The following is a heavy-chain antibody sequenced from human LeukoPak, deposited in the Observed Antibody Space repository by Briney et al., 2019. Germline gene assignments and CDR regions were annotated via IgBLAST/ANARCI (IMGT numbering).Heavy chain of an antibody. D-gene: IGHD3-9*01. V-gene: IGHV1-24*01. CDR1: GYTLTELS. Sequence: GSVKVSCKVSGYTLTELSIHWVRQAPGKGLEWMGGFDPENGEIIYAQKFQGRVTMTEDRSGDTAYMQLSSLRSEDTAVYYCSTDAGYCNSTPCSYYFDYWGQGTLVTVSS. J-gene: IGHJ4*02. CDR3: STDAGYCNSTPCSYYFDY. CDR2: FDPENGEI.